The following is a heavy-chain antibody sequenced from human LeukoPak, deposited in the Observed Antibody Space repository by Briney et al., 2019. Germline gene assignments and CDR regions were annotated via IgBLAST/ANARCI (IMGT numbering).Heavy chain of an antibody. D-gene: IGHD2-15*01. CDR2: ISGSGGST. V-gene: IGHV3-23*01. J-gene: IGHJ4*02. CDR3: AKARARYCSGGSCSNLYFDY. Sequence: GGSLRLSCAASGFAFSSYEMSWVRQAPGKGLEWVSAISGSGGSTYYADSVKGRFTISRDNSKNTLYLQMNSLRAEDTAVYYCAKARARYCSGGSCSNLYFDYWGQGTLVTVSS. CDR1: GFAFSSYE.